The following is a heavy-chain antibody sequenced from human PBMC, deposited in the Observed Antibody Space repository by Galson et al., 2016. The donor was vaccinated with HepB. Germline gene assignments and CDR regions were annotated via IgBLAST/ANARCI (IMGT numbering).Heavy chain of an antibody. CDR2: IRNKANNYAT. CDR1: GFTFSVSA. D-gene: IGHD6-6*01. Sequence: SLRLSCAGAGFTFSVSAMHWVRQASGKGLEWVGRIRNKANNYATAYTESLRGRFTISRDDSKNTAYLQMNSLKTEDTAVYYCTRLSGNSSSNAFDIWGQGTMVTVSS. CDR3: TRLSGNSSSNAFDI. J-gene: IGHJ3*02. V-gene: IGHV3-73*01.